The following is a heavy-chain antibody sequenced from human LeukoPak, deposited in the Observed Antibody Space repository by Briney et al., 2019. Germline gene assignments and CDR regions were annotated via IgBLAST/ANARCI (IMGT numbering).Heavy chain of an antibody. D-gene: IGHD6-13*01. CDR2: IYPGDSDT. CDR3: ARLDSSSRESTDAFDI. CDR1: GYSFTTYW. Sequence: GESLKISCQGSGYSFTTYWIGWVRQMPGKGLDRMGIIYPGDSDTRYSPSFQGQVTISADKSISTAYLQWSSLKASDTAMYYCARLDSSSRESTDAFDIWGQGTMVTVSS. V-gene: IGHV5-51*01. J-gene: IGHJ3*02.